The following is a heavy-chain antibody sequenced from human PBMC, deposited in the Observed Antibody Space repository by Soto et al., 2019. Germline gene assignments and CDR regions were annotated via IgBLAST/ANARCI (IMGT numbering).Heavy chain of an antibody. Sequence: SVKVSCKASGGTFSSCAISWVRQAPGQGLEWMGGIIPIFGTANYAQKFQGRVTITADESTSTAYMELSSLRSEDTAVYYCARDFDYYGSGSYYNLGYWGQGTLVTVSS. D-gene: IGHD3-10*01. V-gene: IGHV1-69*13. CDR1: GGTFSSCA. J-gene: IGHJ4*02. CDR3: ARDFDYYGSGSYYNLGY. CDR2: IIPIFGTA.